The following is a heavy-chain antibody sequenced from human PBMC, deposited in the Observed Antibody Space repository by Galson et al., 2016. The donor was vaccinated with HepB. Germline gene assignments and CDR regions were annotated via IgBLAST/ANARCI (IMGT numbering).Heavy chain of an antibody. CDR2: LSGSGGST. J-gene: IGHJ4*02. Sequence: SLRLSCAASPINLNTYAMSWVRQAPGKGLEWVSGLSGSGGSTFYADSVKGRFTISRDNSKNTVFLQMNSLRAEDTAVYYCAKDRSGRFYFPSGDFDYWGQGALVTVSS. CDR1: PINLNTYA. CDR3: AKDRSGRFYFPSGDFDY. V-gene: IGHV3-23*01. D-gene: IGHD2/OR15-2a*01.